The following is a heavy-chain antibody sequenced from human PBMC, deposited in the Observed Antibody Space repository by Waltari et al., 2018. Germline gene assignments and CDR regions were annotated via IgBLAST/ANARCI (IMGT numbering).Heavy chain of an antibody. CDR2: INPDWSTA. CDR1: GFTFSTYW. Sequence: EVRLVESGGGLVQPGGSLRLSCAASGFTFSTYWMHWVRQAPGKGLTWVSRINPDWSTATYADSVKGRFAISRDNAKSTLYLQMNSLRAEDTAIYYCVRDTFDWGQGTLVTVSS. V-gene: IGHV3-74*01. J-gene: IGHJ4*02. CDR3: VRDTFD.